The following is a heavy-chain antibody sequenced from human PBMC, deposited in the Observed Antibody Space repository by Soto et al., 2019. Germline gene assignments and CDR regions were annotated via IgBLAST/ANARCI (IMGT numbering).Heavy chain of an antibody. CDR1: GYTFTSYY. J-gene: IGHJ3*02. CDR2: INPSGGST. Sequence: ASVKVSCKASGYTFTSYYMHWVRQAPGQGLEWMGIINPSGGSTSYAQKFQGRVTMTRDTSTSTVYMELSSLRSEDTAVYYCARDSPARPDFWSGYDAFDIWGQGTMVTVSS. CDR3: ARDSPARPDFWSGYDAFDI. D-gene: IGHD3-3*01. V-gene: IGHV1-46*01.